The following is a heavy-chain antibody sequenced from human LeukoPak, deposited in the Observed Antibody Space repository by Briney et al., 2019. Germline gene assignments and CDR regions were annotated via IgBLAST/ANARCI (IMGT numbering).Heavy chain of an antibody. D-gene: IGHD3-16*01. CDR3: TAGGGYLTDY. J-gene: IGHJ4*02. CDR1: GGSITNYY. Sequence: SETLSLTCTVSGGSITNYYWSWFRQPPGKGLEWIGYIHNSGSTKYNPSLKGRVSISAETSRSQFSLKVNSVTAADTAVYYCTAGGGYLTDYWGRGNLVTVSS. V-gene: IGHV4-59*01. CDR2: IHNSGST.